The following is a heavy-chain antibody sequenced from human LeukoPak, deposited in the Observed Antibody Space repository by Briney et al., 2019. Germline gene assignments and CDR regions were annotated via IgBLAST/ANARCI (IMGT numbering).Heavy chain of an antibody. CDR3: AGAPYYGSGSRPGYFDY. V-gene: IGHV3-53*01. CDR1: GFSVNSNY. D-gene: IGHD3-10*01. J-gene: IGHJ4*02. Sequence: PGGSLRLSCVASGFSVNSNYMNWVRQAPGKGLEWVSLMDNFGYKYYADSVKGRFTISRDSSENTLYLQVNSLRAEDTAVYYCAGAPYYGSGSRPGYFDYWGQGTLVTVSS. CDR2: MDNFGYK.